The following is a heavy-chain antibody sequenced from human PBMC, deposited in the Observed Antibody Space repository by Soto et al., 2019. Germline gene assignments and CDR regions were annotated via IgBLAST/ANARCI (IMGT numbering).Heavy chain of an antibody. CDR3: ARQEAAGTDPPSLDNWFDP. CDR2: IYYSGST. D-gene: IGHD6-13*01. Sequence: PSETLSLTCTVSGGSISSSSYYWGWIRQPPGNGLEWIGSIYYSGSTYYNPSLKSRVTISVDTSKNQFSLKLSSVTAADTAVYYCARQEAAGTDPPSLDNWFDPWGQGTLVTVSS. V-gene: IGHV4-39*01. J-gene: IGHJ5*02. CDR1: GGSISSSSYY.